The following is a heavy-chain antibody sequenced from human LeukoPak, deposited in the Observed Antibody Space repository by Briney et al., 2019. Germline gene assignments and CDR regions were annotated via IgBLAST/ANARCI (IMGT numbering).Heavy chain of an antibody. V-gene: IGHV5-51*01. CDR2: IYPGDSDT. CDR1: GYSFTSYC. Sequence: GESLKISSKGSGYSFTSYCIGWVRQMPGKGLEWMGIIYPGDSDTRYSPSFQGQVTISADKSISTAYLQWSSLKASDTAMYYCARAYYYDSSGYGHFDYWGQGTLVTVSS. D-gene: IGHD3-22*01. J-gene: IGHJ4*02. CDR3: ARAYYYDSSGYGHFDY.